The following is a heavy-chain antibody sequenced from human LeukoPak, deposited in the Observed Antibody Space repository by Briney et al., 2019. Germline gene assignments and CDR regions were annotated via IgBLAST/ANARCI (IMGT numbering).Heavy chain of an antibody. CDR1: GFTFSSYA. Sequence: PGGSLRLSCAASGFTFSSYAMHWVRQAPGKGLEWVAVISYDGSNKYYADSVKGRFTISRDNSKNTLYLQVNGLRADDTAVYYCAKDLGGEGGSGFPGYWGQGTLVTVSS. V-gene: IGHV3-30-3*01. J-gene: IGHJ4*02. D-gene: IGHD3-10*01. CDR2: ISYDGSNK. CDR3: AKDLGGEGGSGFPGY.